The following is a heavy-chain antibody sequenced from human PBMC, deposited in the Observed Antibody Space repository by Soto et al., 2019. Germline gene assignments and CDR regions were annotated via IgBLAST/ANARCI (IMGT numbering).Heavy chain of an antibody. J-gene: IGHJ3*02. D-gene: IGHD3-22*01. CDR3: ARDLNPVGYYDSSGYLSPIDAFDI. CDR2: INAGNGNT. CDR1: GYTFTSYA. V-gene: IGHV1-3*01. Sequence: ASVKVSCKASGYTFTSYAMHWVRQAPGQRLEWMGWINAGNGNTKYSQKFQGRVTITRDTSASTAYMELSSLRSEDTAVYYCARDLNPVGYYDSSGYLSPIDAFDIWGQGTMVTVSS.